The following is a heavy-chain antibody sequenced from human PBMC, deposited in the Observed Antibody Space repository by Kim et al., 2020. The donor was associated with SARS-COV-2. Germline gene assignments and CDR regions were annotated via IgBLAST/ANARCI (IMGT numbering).Heavy chain of an antibody. V-gene: IGHV4-34*12. Sequence: SETLSLTCAVRGGSLSGYHWTWIRQPPGRGLECLGEAIRGGDHNYIPSLEGRLSLSGDLSKRQISLTLASVTTADTAVYFCVRAGSFSGRWYFNLWGRGSPVPVS. CDR1: GGSLSGYH. CDR3: VRAGSFSGRWYFNL. D-gene: IGHD3-10*01. CDR2: AIRGGDH. J-gene: IGHJ2*01.